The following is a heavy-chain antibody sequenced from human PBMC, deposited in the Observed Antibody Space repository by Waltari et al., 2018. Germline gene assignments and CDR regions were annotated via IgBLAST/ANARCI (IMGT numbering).Heavy chain of an antibody. CDR1: GGSISSSSYY. V-gene: IGHV4-39*07. D-gene: IGHD3-22*01. CDR3: ASRQVTMIVVASYINFDY. J-gene: IGHJ4*02. CDR2: IYYSGST. Sequence: QLQLQESGPGLVKPSETLSLTCTVSGGSISSSSYYCGWIRHPPGKGLEWIGSIYYSGSTSYNPSLKSRITISVDTSKNQFSLKLSSVTAADTAVYYCASRQVTMIVVASYINFDYWGQGTLVTVSS.